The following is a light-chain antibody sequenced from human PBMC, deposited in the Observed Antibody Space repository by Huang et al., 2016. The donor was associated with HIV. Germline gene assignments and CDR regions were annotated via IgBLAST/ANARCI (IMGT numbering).Light chain of an antibody. CDR2: GAS. V-gene: IGKV3-15*01. J-gene: IGKJ4*01. Sequence: EIVMTQSPATLSVSPGERATLSCRASQSVSSNLAWYQQKPGQAPRLLSYGASARATGVAARFSGSGSGTEFTLSISSLRSEDFAVYYCQQYNNWPQSFGGGTKVEIK. CDR3: QQYNNWPQS. CDR1: QSVSSN.